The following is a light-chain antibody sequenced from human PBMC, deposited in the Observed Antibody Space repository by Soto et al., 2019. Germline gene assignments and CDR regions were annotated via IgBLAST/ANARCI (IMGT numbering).Light chain of an antibody. J-gene: IGLJ2*01. CDR1: RSDVGGYNY. CDR3: SSYTSSSTLVV. Sequence: QSALTQPASVSGSPGQSITITCTVTRSDVGGYNYVSWYQQHPGKAPKLMIYEVSNRPSGVSNRFSGSKSGNTASLTISGLQAEDEADYYCSSYTSSSTLVVFGGGTQLTVL. V-gene: IGLV2-14*01. CDR2: EVS.